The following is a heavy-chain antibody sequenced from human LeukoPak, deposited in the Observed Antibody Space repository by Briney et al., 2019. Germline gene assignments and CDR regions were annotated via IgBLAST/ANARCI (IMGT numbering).Heavy chain of an antibody. D-gene: IGHD1-1*01. Sequence: GGSLRLSCVASGFTVSDYYMSWIRQAPGKGLEWVSYISSTGNHINYADSVTGRFTIPRDSAKNSLYLQMSSLTVEDTAIYYCAREGTGSLAYWGQGVLVTVSS. J-gene: IGHJ4*02. CDR1: GFTVSDYY. CDR3: AREGTGSLAY. CDR2: ISSTGNHI. V-gene: IGHV3-11*01.